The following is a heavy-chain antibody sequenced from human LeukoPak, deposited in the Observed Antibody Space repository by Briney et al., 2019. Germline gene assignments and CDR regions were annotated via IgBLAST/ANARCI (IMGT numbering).Heavy chain of an antibody. CDR1: GGSISSYY. D-gene: IGHD3-10*01. V-gene: IGHV4-59*12. Sequence: SETLSLTCTVPGGSISSYYWSWIRQPPGKGLEWIGYIYYTGSTNYNPSLKSRVTISVDTSKNQFSMKLSSVTVADTAVYYCAREGLNMVRGVIPKEAWGWFDPWGQGTLVTVSS. CDR2: IYYTGST. CDR3: AREGLNMVRGVIPKEAWGWFDP. J-gene: IGHJ5*02.